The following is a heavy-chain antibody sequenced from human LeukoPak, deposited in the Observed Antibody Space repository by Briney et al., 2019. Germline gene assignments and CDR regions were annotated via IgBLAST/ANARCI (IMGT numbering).Heavy chain of an antibody. Sequence: SETLSLTCTVSGGSISSYYWSWIRQPAGKGLEWIGRIYTSGSTNYNPSLKSRVTMSVDTSKNQFSLKLSSVTAADTAVYYCARHGTRYSSGWLFDYWGQGTLVTVSS. CDR1: GGSISSYY. CDR3: ARHGTRYSSGWLFDY. J-gene: IGHJ4*02. CDR2: IYTSGST. D-gene: IGHD6-19*01. V-gene: IGHV4-4*07.